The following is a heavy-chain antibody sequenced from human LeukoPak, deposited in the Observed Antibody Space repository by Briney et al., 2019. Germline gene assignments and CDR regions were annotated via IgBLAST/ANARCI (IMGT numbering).Heavy chain of an antibody. Sequence: GGSLTLSCAASGFTVSSYVMNWVRQAPGKGLEWVSGVTFSSGYTYYADSVKGRFTISRDNSKNTVYLQMNSLRAEDTAVYYCAREANAFDLWGQGTMVTVSS. CDR2: VTFSSGYT. D-gene: IGHD1-26*01. V-gene: IGHV3-23*01. CDR3: AREANAFDL. J-gene: IGHJ3*01. CDR1: GFTVSSYV.